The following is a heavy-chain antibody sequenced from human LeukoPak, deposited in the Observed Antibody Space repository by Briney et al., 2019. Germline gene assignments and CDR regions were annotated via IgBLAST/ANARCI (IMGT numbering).Heavy chain of an antibody. CDR1: GGSISSYY. Sequence: PSETLSLTCTVSGGSISSYYWSWIRQPPGKGLEWIGYIYYSGSTNYNPSLKSRVTISVDTSKNQFSLKLSSVTAADTAVYYCASAVAARKTYYFDYWGQGTLVTVSS. CDR3: ASAVAARKTYYFDY. CDR2: IYYSGST. V-gene: IGHV4-59*01. J-gene: IGHJ4*02. D-gene: IGHD2-15*01.